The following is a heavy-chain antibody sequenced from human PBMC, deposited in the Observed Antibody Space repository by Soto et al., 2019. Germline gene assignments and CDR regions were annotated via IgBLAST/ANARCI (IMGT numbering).Heavy chain of an antibody. D-gene: IGHD4-17*01. J-gene: IGHJ1*01. CDR3: AKVGRSPLSTVVTPSESFQH. V-gene: IGHV3-23*01. Sequence: PGGSLRLSCAASGFTFSSYAMSWVRQAPGKGLEWVSAISGSGGSTYYADSVKGRFTISRDNSKNTLYLQMNSLRAEDTAVYYCAKVGRSPLSTVVTPSESFQHWGQGTLVTVSS. CDR2: ISGSGGST. CDR1: GFTFSSYA.